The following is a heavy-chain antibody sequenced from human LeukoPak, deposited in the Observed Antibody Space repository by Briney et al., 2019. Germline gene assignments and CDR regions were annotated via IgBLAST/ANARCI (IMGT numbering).Heavy chain of an antibody. V-gene: IGHV3-53*01. Sequence: PGGSLRLSCAAAGFTVTNNYIHWVRQAPGKGLEWVSIIFSGGDTYYTDSVKGRFTISRDNYKNTMYLQMNSLRVEDTALYYCARGQIGVAGLDCWGQGTLVTVSS. CDR3: ARGQIGVAGLDC. CDR2: IFSGGDT. J-gene: IGHJ4*02. D-gene: IGHD6-19*01. CDR1: GFTVTNNY.